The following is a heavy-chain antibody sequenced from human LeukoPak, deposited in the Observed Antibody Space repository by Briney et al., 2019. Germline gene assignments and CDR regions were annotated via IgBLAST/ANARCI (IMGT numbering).Heavy chain of an antibody. V-gene: IGHV3-23*01. CDR1: GFTFSSYA. CDR2: ISGSGGST. Sequence: GGSLRLSCAASGFTFSSYAMSWVRQAPGKGLEWASAISGSGGSTYYADSVKGRFTISRDNSKNTLYLQMNSLRADDTAVYYCARERYCGGDCYSFAFDVWGQGTVVTVSS. J-gene: IGHJ3*01. CDR3: ARERYCGGDCYSFAFDV. D-gene: IGHD2-21*02.